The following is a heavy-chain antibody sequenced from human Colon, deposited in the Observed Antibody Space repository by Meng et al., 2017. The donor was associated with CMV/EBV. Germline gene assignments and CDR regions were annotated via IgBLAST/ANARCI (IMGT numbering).Heavy chain of an antibody. D-gene: IGHD3-16*01. CDR2: LFYSGNT. J-gene: IGHJ5*02. CDR1: GVSITSNSYY. CDR3: ATNYLFGGKSRFDP. Sequence: SETLSLTCSVSGVSITSNSYYWVWIRQPPGKGLEWIGSLFYSGNTYYNPSLQSRFLIPRDTSKNQFSLELTSVTAADTAVYYCATNYLFGGKSRFDPWGQGTLVTVSS. V-gene: IGHV4-39*01.